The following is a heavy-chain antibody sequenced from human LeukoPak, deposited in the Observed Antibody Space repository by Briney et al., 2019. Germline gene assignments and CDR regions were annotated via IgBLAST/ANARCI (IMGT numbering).Heavy chain of an antibody. CDR3: ARHDRIIASPLV. J-gene: IGHJ4*02. CDR2: IYYSGST. Sequence: RSETLSLTCIVSGGSISSSSHNWGWIRQPPGKGLEWIGSIYYSGSTYYNPSLKSRLTISVDTSKNQFSLKLSSVTAADTAVYYCARHDRIIASPLVWGQGTLVTVSS. V-gene: IGHV4-39*01. CDR1: GGSISSSSHN. D-gene: IGHD6-13*01.